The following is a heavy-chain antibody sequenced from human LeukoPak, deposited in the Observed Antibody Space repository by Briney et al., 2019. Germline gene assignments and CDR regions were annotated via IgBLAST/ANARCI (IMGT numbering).Heavy chain of an antibody. CDR2: INPNSGGT. V-gene: IGHV1-2*06. Sequence: GASVKVSCKASGYTFTTYYMHWVRQAPGQGLEWMGRINPNSGGTNYAQKFQGRVTMTRDTSISTAYMELSRLRSDDTAVYYCARSTLILFGVITNYGMDVWGQGTTVTVSS. J-gene: IGHJ6*02. CDR3: ARSTLILFGVITNYGMDV. D-gene: IGHD3-22*01. CDR1: GYTFTTYY.